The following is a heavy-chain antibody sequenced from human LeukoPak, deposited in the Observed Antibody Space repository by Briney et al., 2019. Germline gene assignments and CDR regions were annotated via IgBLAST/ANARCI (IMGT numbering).Heavy chain of an antibody. CDR1: GGSIRSSTYY. J-gene: IGHJ4*02. CDR3: ARIGGYYDPPEY. V-gene: IGHV4-39*01. Sequence: PSETLSLTCTASGGSIRSSTYYWAWIRQPPGKGLEWTGTIHHSGDTYYNPSLKSRVTISVDTSKNQFSLNLSSMTAAYTAVYYCARIGGYYDPPEYWGQETLVTVSS. D-gene: IGHD3-22*01. CDR2: IHHSGDT.